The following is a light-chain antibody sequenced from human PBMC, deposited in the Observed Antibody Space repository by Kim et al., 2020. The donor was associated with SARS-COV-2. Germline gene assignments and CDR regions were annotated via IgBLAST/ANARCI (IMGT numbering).Light chain of an antibody. Sequence: DIQMTQSPSSLSASVGDRVTITCQASQGISSWLDWYQQKPGKAPKFLIYAASNLETGVPSRFSGSGSGTDFTFTISSLQPEDFATYYCQQYNSHPLTFGQGTKLEIK. CDR3: QQYNSHPLT. CDR2: AAS. V-gene: IGKV1D-16*01. CDR1: QGISSW. J-gene: IGKJ4*02.